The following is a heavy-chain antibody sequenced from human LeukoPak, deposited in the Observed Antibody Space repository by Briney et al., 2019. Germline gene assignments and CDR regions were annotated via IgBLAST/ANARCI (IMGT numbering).Heavy chain of an antibody. D-gene: IGHD2-2*01. Sequence: ASVKVSCKASGYRFTSYGISWVRQAPGQGLEWMAWISAYNGNTNYAQKFQGRVIMTTDTSTSTAYMELRSLRSDDTAVYYCASDPDCSSTRCSESPFDYWGQRTLGTVSS. V-gene: IGHV1-18*01. CDR1: GYRFTSYG. CDR2: ISAYNGNT. J-gene: IGHJ4*02. CDR3: ASDPDCSSTRCSESPFDY.